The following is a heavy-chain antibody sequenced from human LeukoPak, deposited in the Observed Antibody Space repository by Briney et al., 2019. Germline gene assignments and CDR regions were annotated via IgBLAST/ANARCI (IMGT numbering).Heavy chain of an antibody. CDR3: EMTPSYNWNDGGDY. J-gene: IGHJ4*02. CDR1: GYTFTSYG. Sequence: ASVKVSCKASGYTFTSYGISWVRQAPGQGLEWMGWISAYNGNTNYAQKLQGRVTMTTETSPSTAYTELRRLRSDDTAVYYCEMTPSYNWNDGGDYWGQGTLVTVSS. D-gene: IGHD1-1*01. CDR2: ISAYNGNT. V-gene: IGHV1-18*04.